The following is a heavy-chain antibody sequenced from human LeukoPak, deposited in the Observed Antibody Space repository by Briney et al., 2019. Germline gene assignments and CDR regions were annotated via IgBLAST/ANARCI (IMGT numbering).Heavy chain of an antibody. CDR3: ARDGYCSGGSCLPEWFDP. CDR2: IGSSSSTI. CDR1: GFTFSSYS. J-gene: IGHJ5*02. V-gene: IGHV3-48*01. Sequence: GGSLRLSCAASGFTFSSYSMNWVRQAPGKGLEWVSYIGSSSSTIYYADSVKGRFTISRDNAKNSLYLQMNSLRAEDTAVYYCARDGYCSGGSCLPEWFDPWGQGTLVTVSS. D-gene: IGHD2-15*01.